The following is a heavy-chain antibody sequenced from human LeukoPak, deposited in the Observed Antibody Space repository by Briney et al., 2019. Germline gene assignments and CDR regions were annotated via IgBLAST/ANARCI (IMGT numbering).Heavy chain of an antibody. CDR2: INPNSGGT. D-gene: IGHD2-2*01. CDR1: GYTFTGYY. Sequence: ASVKVSCKASGYTFTGYYMHLVRQAPGQGLEWMGWINPNSGGTNYAQKFQGRVTMTRDTSISTAYMELSRLRSDDTAVYYCARVLRIVVAPDDAFDIWGQGTMVTVSS. V-gene: IGHV1-2*02. J-gene: IGHJ3*02. CDR3: ARVLRIVVAPDDAFDI.